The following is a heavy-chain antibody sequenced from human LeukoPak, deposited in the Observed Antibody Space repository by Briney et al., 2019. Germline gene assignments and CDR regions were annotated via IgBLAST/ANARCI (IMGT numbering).Heavy chain of an antibody. J-gene: IGHJ4*02. D-gene: IGHD6-19*01. CDR2: ISNDGGGT. CDR1: GFIFNNYG. Sequence: GGSLRLSCAASGFIFNNYGLIWVRQAPGKGLQWVSAISNDGGGTTYADSVKGRFTISRDNSKNMVHLQMNSLTGEDTALYYCVRRGDASSGWGDHDFWGQGALVTVSS. CDR3: VRRGDASSGWGDHDF. V-gene: IGHV3-23*01.